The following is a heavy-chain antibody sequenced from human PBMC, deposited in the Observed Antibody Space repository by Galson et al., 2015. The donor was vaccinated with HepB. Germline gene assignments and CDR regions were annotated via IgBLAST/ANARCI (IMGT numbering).Heavy chain of an antibody. CDR2: ISSSGSTI. CDR3: ALSTVVTYPEGAFDI. D-gene: IGHD4-23*01. CDR1: GFTFSDYY. J-gene: IGHJ3*02. Sequence: SLRLSCAASGFTFSDYYMSWIRQAPGKGLEWVSYISSSGSTIYYADSVKGRFTISRDNAKNSLYLQMNSLRAEDTAVYYCALSTVVTYPEGAFDIWGQGTMVTVSS. V-gene: IGHV3-11*01.